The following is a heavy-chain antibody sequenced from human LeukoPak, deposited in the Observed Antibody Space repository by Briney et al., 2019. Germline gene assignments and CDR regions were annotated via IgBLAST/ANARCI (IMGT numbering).Heavy chain of an antibody. D-gene: IGHD3-22*01. V-gene: IGHV1-2*02. Sequence: ASVKVSCKASGYTFTGYYMHWVRQAPGQGLEGRGWINPNMGGTNYAQKFQGRVTMTRDTSISTAYMELSRLRSDDTAVYYCARSRITMIVVAKGGYYYYMDVWGKGTTVTVSS. CDR1: GYTFTGYY. J-gene: IGHJ6*03. CDR2: INPNMGGT. CDR3: ARSRITMIVVAKGGYYYYMDV.